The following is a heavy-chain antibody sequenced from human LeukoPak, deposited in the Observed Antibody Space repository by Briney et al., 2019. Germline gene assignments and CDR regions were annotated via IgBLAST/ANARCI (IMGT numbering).Heavy chain of an antibody. CDR2: IYIRGSI. Sequence: SQTLSLTCTVSGGSISSGSDYWGWVRQPAGRGREWVGRIYIRGSINYNPSLKSRVTISLDMSKNQFSLKLSSVTAADSAVYYCARQWSGYSYGSDWFDPWGEGTLVTVSS. CDR1: GGSISSGSDY. CDR3: ARQWSGYSYGSDWFDP. J-gene: IGHJ5*02. V-gene: IGHV4-61*02. D-gene: IGHD5-18*01.